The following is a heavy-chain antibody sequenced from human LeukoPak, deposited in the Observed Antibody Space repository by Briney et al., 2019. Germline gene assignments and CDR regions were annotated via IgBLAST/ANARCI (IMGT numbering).Heavy chain of an antibody. J-gene: IGHJ5*02. CDR2: ISSSSSYI. Sequence: GGFLRLSCAASGFTFSSYSMNWVRQAPGKGLEWVSSISSSSSYIYYADSVKGRFTISKDNSKNTVTLQMNSLRVDDTAVYYCARDRIAKAGWFDPWGQGTLVTVSS. V-gene: IGHV3-21*01. D-gene: IGHD6-13*01. CDR1: GFTFSSYS. CDR3: ARDRIAKAGWFDP.